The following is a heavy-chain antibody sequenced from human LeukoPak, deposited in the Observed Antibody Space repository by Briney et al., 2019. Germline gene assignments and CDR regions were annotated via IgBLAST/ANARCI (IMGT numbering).Heavy chain of an antibody. D-gene: IGHD3-10*01. CDR3: AKGNPLVRYGMDV. CDR2: IGSSGVGT. Sequence: GRSLRLSCAASGFTFSSYAMSWVRQAPGKGLEWVSAIGSSGVGTYYADSVKGRFTISRDNSRYTLFLQMNSLRAEDTAVYYCAKGNPLVRYGMDVWGQGTSVTVSS. J-gene: IGHJ6*02. V-gene: IGHV3-23*01. CDR1: GFTFSSYA.